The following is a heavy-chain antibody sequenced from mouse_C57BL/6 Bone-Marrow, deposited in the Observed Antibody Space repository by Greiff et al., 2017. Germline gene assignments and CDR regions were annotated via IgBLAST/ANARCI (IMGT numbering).Heavy chain of an antibody. CDR2: INPSTGGT. CDR3: ARYYGSSSFAY. J-gene: IGHJ3*01. V-gene: IGHV1-42*01. CDR1: GYSFTGYY. Sequence: VQLQQSGPELVKPGASVKISCKASGYSFTGYYMNWVKQSPEKSLEWIGEINPSTGGTTYNQKFKAKATLTVDKSSSTAYMQLKSLTSEDSAVYYCARYYGSSSFAYWGQGTLVTVSA. D-gene: IGHD1-1*01.